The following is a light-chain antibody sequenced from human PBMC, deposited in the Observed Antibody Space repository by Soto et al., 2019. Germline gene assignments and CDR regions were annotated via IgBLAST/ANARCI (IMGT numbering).Light chain of an antibody. J-gene: IGLJ1*01. CDR2: LNSDGSH. Sequence: QPVLTQSPSASASLGASVKLTCTLSSGHSSYAIAWHQQQPEKGPRYLMKLNSDGSHSKGDRIPDRFSGSSSGAERYLTISSLQSEDEADYYCQTWGTGILVFGTGTKLTVL. V-gene: IGLV4-69*01. CDR3: QTWGTGILV. CDR1: SGHSSYA.